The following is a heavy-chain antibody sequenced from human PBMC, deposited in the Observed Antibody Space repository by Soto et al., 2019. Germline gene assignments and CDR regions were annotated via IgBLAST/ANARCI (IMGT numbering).Heavy chain of an antibody. J-gene: IGHJ4*02. CDR1: GYTFTSYY. CDR3: ATYGSGSYYRGETYFDY. Sequence: QVQLVQSGAEVKKPGASVKVSCKASGYTFTSYYMHWVRQAPGQGREWMGIINPSGGSTSYAQKFQGRVTMTRDTSTSTVYMELSSLRSEDTAVYYCATYGSGSYYRGETYFDYWGQGTLVTVSS. CDR2: INPSGGST. V-gene: IGHV1-46*03. D-gene: IGHD3-10*01.